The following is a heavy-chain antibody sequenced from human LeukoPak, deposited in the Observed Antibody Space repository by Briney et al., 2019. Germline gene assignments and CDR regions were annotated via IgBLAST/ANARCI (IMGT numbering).Heavy chain of an antibody. Sequence: GGSLRLSCAASGFTFSSYAMSWVRQAPGKGLEWVSAISGSGGRTYYADSVKGRFTISRGNSKNTLYLQMNSLRAEDTAVYYCAKDFSSGYYYVFDYWGQGTLVTVSS. CDR3: AKDFSSGYYYVFDY. V-gene: IGHV3-23*01. J-gene: IGHJ4*02. D-gene: IGHD3-22*01. CDR1: GFTFSSYA. CDR2: ISGSGGRT.